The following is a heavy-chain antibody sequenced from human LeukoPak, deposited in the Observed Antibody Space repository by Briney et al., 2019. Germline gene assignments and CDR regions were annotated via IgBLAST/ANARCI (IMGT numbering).Heavy chain of an antibody. CDR2: IYYSAST. CDR3: ARLGALHDAFDV. CDR1: GVSISSGGYY. Sequence: SETLSLTCTVSGVSISSGGYYWSWIRQHPGKGLEWIGYIYYSASTYYNPSLKSRVTISVDTSKNQFSLKLSSATAADTAVYYCARLGALHDAFDVWGQGTLVTVSS. V-gene: IGHV4-31*03. D-gene: IGHD3-16*01. J-gene: IGHJ3*01.